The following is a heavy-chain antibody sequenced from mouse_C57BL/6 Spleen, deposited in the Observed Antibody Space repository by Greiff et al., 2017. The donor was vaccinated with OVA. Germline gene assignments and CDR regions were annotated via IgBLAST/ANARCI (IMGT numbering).Heavy chain of an antibody. CDR2: IYPSDSET. CDR3: ARGRTGTWYFDV. Sequence: VQLQQPGAELVRPGSSVKLSCKASGYTFTSYWMDWVKQRPGQGLEWIGNIYPSDSETHYNQKFKDKATLTVDKSPSTAYMQLSSLTSEDSAVYYCARGRTGTWYFDVWGTGTTVTVSS. V-gene: IGHV1-61*01. J-gene: IGHJ1*03. D-gene: IGHD4-1*01. CDR1: GYTFTSYW.